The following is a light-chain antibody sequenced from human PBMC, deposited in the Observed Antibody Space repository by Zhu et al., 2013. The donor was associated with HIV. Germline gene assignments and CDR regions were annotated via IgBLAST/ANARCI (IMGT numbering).Light chain of an antibody. CDR2: DTN. V-gene: IGLV7-46*01. CDR1: SGAVTNDRF. J-gene: IGLJ2*01. CDR3: MLTFYTVLL. Sequence: QAVVTQEPSLTVSPGGTVTLTCGSSSGAVTNDRFPYWFQQKPGQVARTLIFDTNNRHSWTPARFSGSLLGGKAALTLSGAQPEDEAVYYCMLTFYTVLLFGGGTKLTVL.